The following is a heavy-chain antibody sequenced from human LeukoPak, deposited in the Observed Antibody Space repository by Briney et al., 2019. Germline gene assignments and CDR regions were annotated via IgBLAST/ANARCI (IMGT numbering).Heavy chain of an antibody. CDR1: GYTFTGYY. CDR3: ARGVYCSSTSCPMGFDY. J-gene: IGHJ4*02. Sequence: ASVKVSCKASGYTFTGYYMHWVRQAPGQGLEWMGWINPNSGGTNYAQKFQGRVTMTRGTSISTAYMELSRLRSDDTAVYYCARGVYCSSTSCPMGFDYWGQGTLVTVAS. CDR2: INPNSGGT. V-gene: IGHV1-2*02. D-gene: IGHD2-2*01.